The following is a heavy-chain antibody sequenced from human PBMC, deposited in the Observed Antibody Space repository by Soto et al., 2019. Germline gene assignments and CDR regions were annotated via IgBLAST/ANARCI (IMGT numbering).Heavy chain of an antibody. D-gene: IGHD3-22*01. CDR2: IGGSSDSI. V-gene: IGHV3-21*04. CDR1: GFTFSSYS. J-gene: IGHJ4*02. Sequence: PGGSLRLSCAASGFTFSSYSMNWVRQAPGKGLEWVSSIGGSSDSISYADSVKGRFTISRDNAQMSLYLQMSNLRAEDTAVYYCAKHLIGGRLQSPFDLWGQGTQVTVSS. CDR3: AKHLIGGRLQSPFDL.